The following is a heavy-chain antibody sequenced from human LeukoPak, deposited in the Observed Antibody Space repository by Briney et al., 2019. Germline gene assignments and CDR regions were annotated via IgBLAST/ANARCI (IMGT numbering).Heavy chain of an antibody. V-gene: IGHV3-66*01. D-gene: IGHD3-10*01. J-gene: IGHJ5*02. Sequence: GGSLRLSCAASGFTVSSNYMSWVRQAPGKGLEWVSVIYSGGSTYYADSVKGRFTISRDNSKNTLYLQMNSLRAEDTAVYYCARGIKSWFGDPRNWFDPWGQGTLVTVSS. CDR3: ARGIKSWFGDPRNWFDP. CDR2: IYSGGST. CDR1: GFTVSSNY.